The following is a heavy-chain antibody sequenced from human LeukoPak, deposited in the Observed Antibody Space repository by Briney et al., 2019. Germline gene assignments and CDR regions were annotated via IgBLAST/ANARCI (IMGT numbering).Heavy chain of an antibody. Sequence: GGSLRLSCAASGFTFSSYGMHWVRQAPGKGLEWVASIRYDGSNKYYADSVKGRFTISRDNSKNTLYLQMNSLRAEDTAVYYCASMVRGVITRSFDYWGQGTLVTVSS. D-gene: IGHD3-10*01. V-gene: IGHV3-30*02. J-gene: IGHJ4*02. CDR2: IRYDGSNK. CDR1: GFTFSSYG. CDR3: ASMVRGVITRSFDY.